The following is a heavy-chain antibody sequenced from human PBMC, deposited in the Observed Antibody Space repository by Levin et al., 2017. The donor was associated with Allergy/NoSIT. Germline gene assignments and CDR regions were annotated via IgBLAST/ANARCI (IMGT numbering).Heavy chain of an antibody. CDR3: AREYTLIVGYRPGKDY. D-gene: IGHD1-26*01. Sequence: GESLKISCAASGFTFSSYAMHWVRQAPGKGLEWVAVISYDGSNKYYADSVKGRFTISRDNSKNTLYLQMNSLRAEDTAVYYCAREYTLIVGYRPGKDYWGQGTLVTVSS. J-gene: IGHJ4*02. CDR2: ISYDGSNK. CDR1: GFTFSSYA. V-gene: IGHV3-30*04.